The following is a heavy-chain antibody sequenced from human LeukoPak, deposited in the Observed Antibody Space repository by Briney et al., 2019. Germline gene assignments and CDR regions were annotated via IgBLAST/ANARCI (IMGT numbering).Heavy chain of an antibody. Sequence: ASVKVSCKASGYTFTGYYMHWVRQAPGQGLEWMGWINPNSGGTNYAQKFQGRVTMTRDTSISTAYMELSSLRSEDTAVYYCARARLLRGSYYFDYWGQGTLVTVSS. V-gene: IGHV1-2*02. D-gene: IGHD4-23*01. CDR3: ARARLLRGSYYFDY. CDR1: GYTFTGYY. CDR2: INPNSGGT. J-gene: IGHJ4*02.